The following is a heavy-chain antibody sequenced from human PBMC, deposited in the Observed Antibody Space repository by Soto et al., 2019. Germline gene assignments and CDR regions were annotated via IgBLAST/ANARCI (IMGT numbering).Heavy chain of an antibody. CDR1: GGSISRYY. CDR3: AGGTYWYYFDY. J-gene: IGHJ4*02. CDR2: MYYSGST. Sequence: SETLSLTCTVSGGSISRYYWNWIRQSPGKGLEWIGYMYYSGSTSYNPSLKSRVTISVDTSKKQFSLKLSSVTAADTAVYYCAGGTYWYYFDYWGQGTPVTVSS. D-gene: IGHD1-26*01. V-gene: IGHV4-59*01.